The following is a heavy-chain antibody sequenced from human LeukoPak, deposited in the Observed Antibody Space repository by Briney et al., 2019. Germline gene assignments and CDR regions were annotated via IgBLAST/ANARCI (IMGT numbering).Heavy chain of an antibody. V-gene: IGHV3-74*01. CDR1: GFTFSSYW. D-gene: IGHD6-13*01. CDR2: INSDGSNT. J-gene: IGHJ4*02. CDR3: ARDLGAAAGPQY. Sequence: GGSLRLSCAASGFTFSSYWMHWVRQAPGKGLVWVSRINSDGSNTRYADSVKGRFTISRDDSKNTLHLQMNSLRAEDTAVYYCARDLGAAAGPQYWGQGTLVTVSS.